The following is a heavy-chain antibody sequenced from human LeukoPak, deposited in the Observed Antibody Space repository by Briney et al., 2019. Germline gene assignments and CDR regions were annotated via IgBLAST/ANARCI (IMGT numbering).Heavy chain of an antibody. Sequence: SETLSLTCTVSGGSISSSTYYWGWIRQPPGKGLEWIGRVYTSGSTNYNPSLKSRVTISVDTSKNQFSLKLSSVTAADTAVYYCARDQGVGAMVYWGQGTLVTVSS. CDR1: GGSISSSTYY. D-gene: IGHD1-26*01. V-gene: IGHV4-39*07. CDR3: ARDQGVGAMVY. J-gene: IGHJ4*02. CDR2: VYTSGST.